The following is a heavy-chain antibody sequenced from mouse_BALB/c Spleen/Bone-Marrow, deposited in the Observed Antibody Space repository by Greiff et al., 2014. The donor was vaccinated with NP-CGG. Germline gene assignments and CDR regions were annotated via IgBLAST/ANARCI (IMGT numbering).Heavy chain of an antibody. V-gene: IGHV1-18*01. Sequence: VQLQQSGPELVKPGASVKISCKTSGYTFTEYTIHWVKQSHGKSLEWIGNINPNIGGTTYNQKFKGKATSTVDMSSGTAYMDLRSLTSEDSAVYYCARGRFAYWGQGTLVTVSA. CDR3: ARGRFAY. CDR1: GYTFTEYT. CDR2: INPNIGGT. J-gene: IGHJ3*01.